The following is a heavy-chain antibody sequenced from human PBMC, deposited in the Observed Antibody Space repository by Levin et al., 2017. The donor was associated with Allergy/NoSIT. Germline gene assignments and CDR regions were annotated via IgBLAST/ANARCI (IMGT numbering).Heavy chain of an antibody. CDR1: GFPFSSYA. CDR2: ISGSGGST. Sequence: GGSLRLSCAGSGFPFSSYAMSWVRQAPGKGLEWVSAISGSGGSTYYADSVKGRFTISRDNSKNTLSLQMNSLRAEDTAVYYCAKGMYVVWFGEARTRVYRGQGTLVTVSS. V-gene: IGHV3-23*01. CDR3: AKGMYVVWFGEARTRVY. J-gene: IGHJ4*02. D-gene: IGHD3-10*01.